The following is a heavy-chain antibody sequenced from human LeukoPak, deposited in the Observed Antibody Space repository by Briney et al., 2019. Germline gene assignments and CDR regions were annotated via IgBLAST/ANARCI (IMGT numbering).Heavy chain of an antibody. CDR3: ARALRYFDWLHAPDDAFDI. Sequence: GASVKVSCKASGGTFSSYAISWVRQAPGQGLEWMGRIIPIFGTANYAQKFQGRVTITTDESTSTAYMELSSLRSEDAAVYYCARALRYFDWLHAPDDAFDISGQGTMVTVSS. J-gene: IGHJ3*02. CDR1: GGTFSSYA. V-gene: IGHV1-69*05. CDR2: IIPIFGTA. D-gene: IGHD3-9*01.